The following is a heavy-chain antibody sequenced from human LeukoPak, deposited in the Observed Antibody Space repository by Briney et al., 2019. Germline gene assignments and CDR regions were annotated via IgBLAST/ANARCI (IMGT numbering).Heavy chain of an antibody. CDR2: IYYSGST. Sequence: PSETLSLTCTVSGGSISSYYWSWIRQPPGKGLEWIGYIYYSGSTNYNPSLKSRLTISVDTSKNQFSLKLSSVTAADTAAYYCARGRYYFDYWGQGTLVTVSS. CDR3: ARGRYYFDY. V-gene: IGHV4-59*01. CDR1: GGSISSYY. J-gene: IGHJ4*02.